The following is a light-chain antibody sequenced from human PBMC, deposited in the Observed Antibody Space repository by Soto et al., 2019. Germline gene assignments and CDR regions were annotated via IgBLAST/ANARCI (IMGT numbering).Light chain of an antibody. V-gene: IGKV4-1*01. CDR1: QSVLYSSNNKNY. J-gene: IGKJ1*01. Sequence: DIVMTQSPDSLAVSLGERATINCKSSQSVLYSSNNKNYLAWYQQKPGQPPKLLFYWTSTRESGVPDRFSGSGSGTDVTLTISSLQAEDVAVYYCQQYYSTPWTFGQGPKVEIK. CDR3: QQYYSTPWT. CDR2: WTS.